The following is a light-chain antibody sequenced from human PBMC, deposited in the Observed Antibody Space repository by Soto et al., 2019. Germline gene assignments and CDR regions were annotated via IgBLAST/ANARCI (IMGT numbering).Light chain of an antibody. CDR1: QSVSSN. Sequence: EIVMTQSPASLSVSPGERATLSCRASQSVSSNLAWYQQKPGQAPRLLIHGASTRATGIPVRFSGSGSGTIFTLTIFILQSADFAIYFCQQYNNWPPAFGQGTKVDIK. CDR3: QQYNNWPPA. CDR2: GAS. V-gene: IGKV3-15*01. J-gene: IGKJ1*01.